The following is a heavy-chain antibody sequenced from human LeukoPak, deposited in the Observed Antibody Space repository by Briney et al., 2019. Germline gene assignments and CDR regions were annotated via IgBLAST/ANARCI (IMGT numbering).Heavy chain of an antibody. CDR1: GGSISSGGYY. J-gene: IGHJ4*02. D-gene: IGHD3-3*01. CDR2: IYYSGST. V-gene: IGHV4-31*03. Sequence: PSGTLSLTCTVSGGSISSGGYYWSWIRQHPGKGLEWIGYIYYSGSTYYNPSLKSRVTISVDTSKNQFSLKLSSVTAADTAVYYCARDSSGDFWSGYYYFDYWGQGTLVTVSS. CDR3: ARDSSGDFWSGYYYFDY.